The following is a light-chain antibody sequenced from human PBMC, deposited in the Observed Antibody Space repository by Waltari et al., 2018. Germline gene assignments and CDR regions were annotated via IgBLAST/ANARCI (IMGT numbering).Light chain of an antibody. CDR3: SSYITTNTLEL. CDR2: EVS. Sequence: QSALTQPASVSGSPGQSITISCTGTSSDVGSYNYVSWYQQHPCKAPKLMIYEVSYRPSGVSNRFSGSKSGNTASLTISGLQAEDEADYYCSSYITTNTLELFGGGTSLTVL. V-gene: IGLV2-14*01. J-gene: IGLJ2*01. CDR1: SSDVGSYNY.